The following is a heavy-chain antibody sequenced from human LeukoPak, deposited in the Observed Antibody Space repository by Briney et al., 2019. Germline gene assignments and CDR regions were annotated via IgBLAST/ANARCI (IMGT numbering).Heavy chain of an antibody. CDR1: GGSISSGSYS. D-gene: IGHD3-22*01. J-gene: IGHJ4*02. CDR2: ICYSGST. V-gene: IGHV4-39*02. Sequence: SETLSLTCTVSGGSISSGSYSWGWIRQPPGKGLEWVGYICYSGSTYYNPSLKSRVTISVDTSKNQFSLKLSSVTAADTAVFYCARDKPQHSYHYDSSGNYGVNDYWGQGTLVTVSS. CDR3: ARDKPQHSYHYDSSGNYGVNDY.